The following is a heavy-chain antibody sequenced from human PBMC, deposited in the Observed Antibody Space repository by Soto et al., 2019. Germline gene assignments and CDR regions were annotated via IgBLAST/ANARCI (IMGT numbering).Heavy chain of an antibody. Sequence: GASVQVSCKASGGTFSSYTISWVRQAPGQGLEWMGRIIPILGIANYAQKFQGRVTITADKSTSTAYMELSSLRSEDTAVYYCAKATTSEYYDPFDPWGQGTLVTVSS. V-gene: IGHV1-69*02. D-gene: IGHD3-3*01. CDR2: IIPILGIA. J-gene: IGHJ5*02. CDR1: GGTFSSYT. CDR3: AKATTSEYYDPFDP.